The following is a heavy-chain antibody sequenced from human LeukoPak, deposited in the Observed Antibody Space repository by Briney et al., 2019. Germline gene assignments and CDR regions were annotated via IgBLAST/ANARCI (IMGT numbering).Heavy chain of an antibody. Sequence: PGGSLRLSCEVSGFTFSSYWMTWVRQAPGKGLQWVANINQDGREKYYMDSMKGRLTISRDNTENSVFLQMTSLRPEDTAICAKGRDYCDYWGQGTLVAVSS. CDR1: GFTFSSYW. J-gene: IGHJ4*02. V-gene: IGHV3-7*01. CDR2: INQDGREK. CDR3: GRDYCDY.